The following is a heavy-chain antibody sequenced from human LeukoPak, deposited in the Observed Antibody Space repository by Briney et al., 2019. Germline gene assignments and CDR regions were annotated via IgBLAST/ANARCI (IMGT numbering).Heavy chain of an antibody. V-gene: IGHV4-59*01. D-gene: IGHD1-26*01. J-gene: IGHJ4*02. Sequence: SETLSLTCTVSGGSISSYYWSWIRQPPGKGLEWIGYIYYSGSTNCNPSLKSRVTISVDTSKNQFSLKLSSVTAADTAVYYCATLGSYSYWGQGTLVTVSS. CDR2: IYYSGST. CDR1: GGSISSYY. CDR3: ATLGSYSY.